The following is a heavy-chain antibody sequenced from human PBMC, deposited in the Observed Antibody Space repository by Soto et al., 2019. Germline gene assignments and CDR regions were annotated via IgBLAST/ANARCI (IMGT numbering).Heavy chain of an antibody. CDR3: ARGPKRVRHYYGMDV. CDR1: GGYLSGYY. D-gene: IGHD3-10*01. CDR2: INHSGST. J-gene: IGHJ6*02. Sequence: SEPLSLTCAVYGGYLSGYYWSGIRQPPGKGLEWIGEINHSGSTNYNPSLKSRVTISVDTSKNQFSLKLSSVTAADTAVYYCARGPKRVRHYYGMDVWGQGTTVTVSS. V-gene: IGHV4-34*01.